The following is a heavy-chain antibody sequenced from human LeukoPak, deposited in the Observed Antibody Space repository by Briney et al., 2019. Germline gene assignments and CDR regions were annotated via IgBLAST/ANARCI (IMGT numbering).Heavy chain of an antibody. V-gene: IGHV1-8*01. CDR1: GYTFTNYD. J-gene: IGHJ4*02. CDR3: ARGPPNWGYDY. D-gene: IGHD7-27*01. Sequence: ASVKVSCKASGYTFTNYDINWVRQATGQGLEWMGWMNPNSGNTGYAQKFQGRVTMTRNTSISTAYMELSSLRSDDTAVYYCARGPPNWGYDYWGPGTLVTVSS. CDR2: MNPNSGNT.